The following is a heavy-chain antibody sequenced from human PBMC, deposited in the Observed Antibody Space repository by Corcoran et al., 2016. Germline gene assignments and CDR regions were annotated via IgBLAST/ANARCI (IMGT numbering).Heavy chain of an antibody. CDR2: ISYDGSNK. Sequence: QVQLVESGGGVVQPGRSLRLSCAASGFTFSSYGMHWVRQAPGKGLEWVAVISYDGSNKYYAYSVKGRITISRDNYKNTLYLQMNSQRAEDTAVYYCAKGSVVVTSPFDYWGQGTLVTVSS. D-gene: IGHD2-21*02. V-gene: IGHV3-30*18. CDR3: AKGSVVVTSPFDY. CDR1: GFTFSSYG. J-gene: IGHJ4*02.